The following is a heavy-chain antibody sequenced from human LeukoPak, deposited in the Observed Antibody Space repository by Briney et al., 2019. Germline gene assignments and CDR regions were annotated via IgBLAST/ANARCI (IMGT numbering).Heavy chain of an antibody. Sequence: ASVKVSCKASGYTFTGYYMHWVRQAPGQGLEWMGWINHNSGGTNYAQKFQGRVTMTRDTSISTAYMELSRLRSDDTAVYYCARDIRLTRRGCSSTSCYGGEYWGQGTLVTVSS. CDR2: INHNSGGT. J-gene: IGHJ4*02. V-gene: IGHV1-2*02. CDR3: ARDIRLTRRGCSSTSCYGGEY. CDR1: GYTFTGYY. D-gene: IGHD2-2*01.